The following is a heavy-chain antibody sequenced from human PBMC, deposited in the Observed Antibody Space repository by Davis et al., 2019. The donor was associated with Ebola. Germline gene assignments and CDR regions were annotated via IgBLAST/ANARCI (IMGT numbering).Heavy chain of an antibody. J-gene: IGHJ6*02. V-gene: IGHV4-4*02. CDR2: ISHSGNT. CDR3: ARAGGYCSSTSCYRYYYYGMDV. D-gene: IGHD2-2*01. CDR1: SGSISYYY. Sequence: SETLSLTCTVSSGSISYYYWTWVRQPPGKGLEWIGEISHSGNTNYNPSVESRVTISSDMSKNQFSLRLSSVTAADTAVYFCARAGGYCSSTSCYRYYYYGMDVWGQGTTVTVSS.